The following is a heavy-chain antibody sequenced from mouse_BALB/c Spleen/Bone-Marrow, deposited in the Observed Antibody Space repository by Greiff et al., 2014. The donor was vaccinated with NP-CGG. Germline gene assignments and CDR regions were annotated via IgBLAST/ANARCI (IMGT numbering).Heavy chain of an antibody. CDR3: AIYYDYSRYFDV. J-gene: IGHJ1*01. CDR2: IYPGDGST. CDR1: GYTFTSYY. D-gene: IGHD2-4*01. V-gene: IGHV1S56*01. Sequence: QVQLKQSGPELVKPGASVKMSCKASGYTFTSYYIHWVKQRPGQGLEWIGWIYPGDGSTKYNEKFRGKTTLTADKSSSTAYMLLSSLTSEDSAIYFCAIYYDYSRYFDVWGAGTTVTVAA.